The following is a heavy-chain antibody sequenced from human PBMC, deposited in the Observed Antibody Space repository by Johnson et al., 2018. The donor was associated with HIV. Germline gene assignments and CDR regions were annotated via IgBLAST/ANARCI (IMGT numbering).Heavy chain of an antibody. V-gene: IGHV3-30*04. CDR2: LSYDGSNK. J-gene: IGHJ3*02. D-gene: IGHD3-22*01. CDR3: AKAREYDSTGHDAFDI. CDR1: GFTFSSYA. Sequence: QVQLVESGGGVVQPGRSLRLSCAASGFTFSSYAMHWVRQAPGKGLEWVAVLSYDGSNKYYADSVKGRFTISRDNSKNTLYLHMNSLRAEDTAVYYCAKAREYDSTGHDAFDIWGQGTMVTVSS.